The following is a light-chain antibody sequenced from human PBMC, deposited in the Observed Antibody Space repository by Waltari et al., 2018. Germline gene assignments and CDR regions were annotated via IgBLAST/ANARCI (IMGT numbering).Light chain of an antibody. J-gene: IGKJ1*01. Sequence: IQMTQSPSSLSASVGDRVTIACRAGQNIGNLLNWYQQKPGRAPKLLIYAASSLESGVEYRFSGSGFGTDFTLTISNLQPEDFATYYCQQSYDSVRTFGQGTNVEIK. V-gene: IGKV1-39*01. CDR2: AAS. CDR3: QQSYDSVRT. CDR1: QNIGNL.